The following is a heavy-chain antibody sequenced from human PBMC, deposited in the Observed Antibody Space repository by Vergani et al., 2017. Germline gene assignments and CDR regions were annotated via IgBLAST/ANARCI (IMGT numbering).Heavy chain of an antibody. V-gene: IGHV1-2*02. CDR3: ARGVLLRQWLVRFFDY. D-gene: IGHD6-19*01. Sequence: VQLVQSGAEVKKPGATVKISCKVSGYTFTDYYMHWVRQAPGQGLEWMGWINPNSGGTNYAQKFQGRVTMTRDTSISTAYMELSRLRSDDTAVYYCARGVLLRQWLVRFFDYWGQGTLVTVSS. CDR2: INPNSGGT. J-gene: IGHJ4*02. CDR1: GYTFTDYY.